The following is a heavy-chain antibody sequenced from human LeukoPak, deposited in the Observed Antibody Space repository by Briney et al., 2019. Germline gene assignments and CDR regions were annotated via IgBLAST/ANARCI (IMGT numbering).Heavy chain of an antibody. Sequence: GGSLRLSCAASRFTFSSYAMSWVRQAPGKGLEWVAVISYDGSNKYYADSVKGRFTISRDNSKNMLYLQMDSLRAEDTAVYYCAKDLLLWFGELLSAAFDYWGQGTLVSVSS. D-gene: IGHD3-10*01. J-gene: IGHJ4*02. CDR2: ISYDGSNK. CDR1: RFTFSSYA. CDR3: AKDLLLWFGELLSAAFDY. V-gene: IGHV3-30*18.